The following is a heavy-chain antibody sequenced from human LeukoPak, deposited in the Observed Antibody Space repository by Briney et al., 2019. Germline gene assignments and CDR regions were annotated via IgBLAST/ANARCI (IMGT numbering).Heavy chain of an antibody. D-gene: IGHD3-10*01. CDR3: ARDSRFGETYFDY. V-gene: IGHV3-30*19. CDR1: GFTFSSYG. CDR2: ISYDGSNK. Sequence: GGSLRLSCAASGFTFSSYGMHWVRQAPGKGLEWVAVISYDGSNKYYADSVKGRFTISRDNSKNTLYLQMNSLRAEDTAVYYCARDSRFGETYFDYWGQGTLVTVSS. J-gene: IGHJ4*02.